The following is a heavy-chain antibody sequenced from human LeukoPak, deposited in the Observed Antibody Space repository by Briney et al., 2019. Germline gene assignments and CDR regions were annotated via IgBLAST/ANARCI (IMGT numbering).Heavy chain of an antibody. V-gene: IGHV3-48*03. CDR2: ISSSGRTI. CDR1: GFTFSNYE. D-gene: IGHD3-10*01. Sequence: GGSLRLSCAASGFTFSNYEMNWVRQAPGKGLEWVSYISSSGRTIYYADSVKGRFTISRDNAKNSLHLQMNSLTPEDTAVYYCARVVWGFGELSTYYFDYWGQGTLVTVSS. CDR3: ARVVWGFGELSTYYFDY. J-gene: IGHJ4*02.